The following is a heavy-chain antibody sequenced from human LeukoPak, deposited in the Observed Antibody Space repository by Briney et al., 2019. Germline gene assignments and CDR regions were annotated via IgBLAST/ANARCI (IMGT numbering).Heavy chain of an antibody. CDR1: GFTFNSYW. CDR2: INSDGSST. CDR3: ARAIRGYSYGHDY. Sequence: GGSLRLSCAASGFTFNSYWMHWVRQAPGKGLVWVSRINSDGSSTSYADSVKGRFTISRDNAKNTLYLQMNSLRAEDTAVYYCARAIRGYSYGHDYWGQGTLVTVSS. V-gene: IGHV3-74*01. D-gene: IGHD5-18*01. J-gene: IGHJ4*02.